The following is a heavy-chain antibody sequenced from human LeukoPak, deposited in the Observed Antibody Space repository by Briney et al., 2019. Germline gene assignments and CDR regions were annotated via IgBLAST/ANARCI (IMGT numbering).Heavy chain of an antibody. CDR2: ITTTSKTK. CDR3: AKSTYWSNPYYFDY. D-gene: IGHD2-2*01. Sequence: GGSLRLSCAASGFTFSTYTMNWARQAPGKGLEWVSYITTTSKTKLYADSVRGRFTISRDNAKNYLYLQMNSLTADDTAVYYCAKSTYWSNPYYFDYWGQGTLVTVSS. CDR1: GFTFSTYT. V-gene: IGHV3-48*01. J-gene: IGHJ4*02.